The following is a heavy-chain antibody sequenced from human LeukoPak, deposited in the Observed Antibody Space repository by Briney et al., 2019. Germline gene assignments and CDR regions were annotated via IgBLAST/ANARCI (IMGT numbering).Heavy chain of an antibody. CDR2: IKQDGSEK. CDR1: GFTFSSYW. V-gene: IGHV3-7*01. D-gene: IGHD5-24*01. J-gene: IGHJ3*02. Sequence: QAGGSLRLSCAASGFTFSSYWMSWVRQAPGKGLEWVANIKQDGSEKYYVDSVKGRFTISRDNAKNSLYLQMNSLRAEDTAVYYCARVGGWLLRAFDIRGQGTMVTVSS. CDR3: ARVGGWLLRAFDI.